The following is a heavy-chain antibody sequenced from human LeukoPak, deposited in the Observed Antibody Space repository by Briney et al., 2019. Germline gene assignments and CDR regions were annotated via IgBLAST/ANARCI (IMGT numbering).Heavy chain of an antibody. J-gene: IGHJ4*02. D-gene: IGHD1-1*01. V-gene: IGHV3-23*01. CDR2: INGRGDRT. Sequence: GGSLRLSCAASGFAVSSNYMSWVRQAPGKGPEYVSSINGRGDRTYYADSVKGRFTISRDNSKNTLYPQMNSLRAEETATYYCAKEPGIETWFTFDYWGQGILVTVSS. CDR3: AKEPGIETWFTFDY. CDR1: GFAVSSNY.